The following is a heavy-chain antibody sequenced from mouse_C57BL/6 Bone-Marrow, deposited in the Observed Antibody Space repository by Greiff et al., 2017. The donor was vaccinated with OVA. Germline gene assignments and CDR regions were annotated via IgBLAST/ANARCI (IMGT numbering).Heavy chain of an antibody. CDR1: GYTFTNYW. CDR3: ARDDGYYGGCAY. Sequence: VQLQESGAELVRPGTSVKMSCKASGYTFTNYWIGWAKQRPGHGLEWIGDIYPGGGYTNYNEKFKGKATLTADKSSSTAYMQFSSLTSEDSAIYYCARDDGYYGGCAYWGQGTLVTVSA. CDR2: IYPGGGYT. D-gene: IGHD2-3*01. V-gene: IGHV1-63*01. J-gene: IGHJ3*01.